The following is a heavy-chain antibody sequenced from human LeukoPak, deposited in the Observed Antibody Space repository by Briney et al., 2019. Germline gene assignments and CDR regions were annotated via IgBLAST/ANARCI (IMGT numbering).Heavy chain of an antibody. CDR3: ARVDTSHLRYFDS. Sequence: GALRLSCAASGFTFSTYAINWVRQAPGKGLEWISAISQSGNTIYYADSVKGRFIISRDNSKNTLYLQLNSLRAEDTAVYYCARVDTSHLRYFDSWGQGTLVTVSS. CDR2: ISQSGNTI. V-gene: IGHV3-23*01. D-gene: IGHD3-16*01. J-gene: IGHJ4*02. CDR1: GFTFSTYA.